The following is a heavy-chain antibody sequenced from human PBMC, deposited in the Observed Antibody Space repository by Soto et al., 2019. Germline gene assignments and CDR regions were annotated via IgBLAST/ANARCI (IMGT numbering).Heavy chain of an antibody. CDR2: VSYDGIDE. CDR1: GFTFTSFG. V-gene: IGHV3-30*18. CDR3: VKDLRAMATNTPDY. J-gene: IGHJ4*02. D-gene: IGHD5-12*01. Sequence: QVHLVESGGGVVQPGRSLRLSCAASGFTFTSFGIHWVRQAPGKGLEWVAVVSYDGIDENYADSVKGRFSISRDNSKNTVYLQIHSLRGEPTAVYYCVKDLRAMATNTPDYWGQATLVTVSS.